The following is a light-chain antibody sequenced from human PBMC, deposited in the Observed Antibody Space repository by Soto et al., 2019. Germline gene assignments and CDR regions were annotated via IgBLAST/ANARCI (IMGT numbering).Light chain of an antibody. CDR2: GAS. V-gene: IGKV3-15*01. Sequence: IVMTQSPDTLSVSPGERVTLACRASQDIRSNLAWYQQTPGQAPRLLIYGASTRATGIPARFSGSGAGTEFTLTISSLQSEDFAVYYCQQYNDWPWTFGQGTKVDI. J-gene: IGKJ1*01. CDR1: QDIRSN. CDR3: QQYNDWPWT.